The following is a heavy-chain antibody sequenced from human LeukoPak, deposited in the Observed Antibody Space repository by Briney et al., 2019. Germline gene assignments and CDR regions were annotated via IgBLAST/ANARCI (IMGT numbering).Heavy chain of an antibody. J-gene: IGHJ2*01. Sequence: PGGSLRLSCEASGFNFSTNGMHWVRQAPGKGLEWVSLIWFDGSKKLYADSVKGRFTVSRDNSKNTMYLQMNSLRVEDTAIYYRARVVSYYGSAYRLLDLWGRGTLVTVSS. CDR3: ARVVSYYGSAYRLLDL. CDR2: IWFDGSKK. D-gene: IGHD3-10*01. V-gene: IGHV3-33*01. CDR1: GFNFSTNG.